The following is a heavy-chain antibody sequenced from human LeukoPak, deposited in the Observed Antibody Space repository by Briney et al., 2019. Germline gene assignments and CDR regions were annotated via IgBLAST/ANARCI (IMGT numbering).Heavy chain of an antibody. CDR3: ARDSILTYYYDSSGRGDAFDI. Sequence: SETLSLTCTVSGGSISSGGYYWGWIRQHPGKGLEWIGYIYYSGSTYYNPSLKSRVTISVDTSKNQFSLKLSSVTAADTAVYYCARDSILTYYYDSSGRGDAFDIWGQGTMVTVSS. D-gene: IGHD3-22*01. V-gene: IGHV4-31*03. J-gene: IGHJ3*02. CDR2: IYYSGST. CDR1: GGSISSGGYY.